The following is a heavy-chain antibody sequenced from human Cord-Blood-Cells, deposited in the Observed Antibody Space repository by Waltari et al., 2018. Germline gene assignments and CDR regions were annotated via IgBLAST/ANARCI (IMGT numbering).Heavy chain of an antibody. D-gene: IGHD2-2*02. V-gene: IGHV1-69*01. J-gene: IGHJ4*02. Sequence: QVQLVQSGAEVKKPGSSVKVSCKASGGTFSSYAIRWVRQAPGQGLEWMGGIIPILGTANYAQKFQGRVTITADESTSTAYMELSSLRSEDTAVYYCARVRGYCSSTSCYKMDYWGQGTLVTVSS. CDR2: IIPILGTA. CDR3: ARVRGYCSSTSCYKMDY. CDR1: GGTFSSYA.